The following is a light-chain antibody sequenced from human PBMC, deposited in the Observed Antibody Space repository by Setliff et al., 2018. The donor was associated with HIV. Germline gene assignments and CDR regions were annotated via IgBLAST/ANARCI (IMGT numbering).Light chain of an antibody. V-gene: IGLV2-23*02. Sequence: QSVLTQVASVSGSLGQLITISCTGSSSDIGGHNLVSWFRVDPGKAPKLIIYNVYLLASGVSPRFSASKSGNTASLTIFGLQSEDEGDYYCRSYSRSTVPYVFGSGTKVTVL. CDR2: NVY. CDR3: RSYSRSTVPYV. J-gene: IGLJ1*01. CDR1: SSDIGGHNL.